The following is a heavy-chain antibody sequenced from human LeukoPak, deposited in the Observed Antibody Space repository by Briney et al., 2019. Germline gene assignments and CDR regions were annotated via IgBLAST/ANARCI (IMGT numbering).Heavy chain of an antibody. CDR2: INHSGST. J-gene: IGHJ6*02. D-gene: IGHD2-2*01. CDR3: ARLLCSSTSCYHYSYYGLDV. V-gene: IGHV4-34*01. CDR1: GGSFSGYY. Sequence: PSETLSLTCAVYGGSFSGYYWSWIRQPPGKGLEWIGEINHSGSTNYNPSLKSRVTISVDTSKNQFSLKLSSVTAADTAVYYCARLLCSSTSCYHYSYYGLDVWGQGTTVAVSS.